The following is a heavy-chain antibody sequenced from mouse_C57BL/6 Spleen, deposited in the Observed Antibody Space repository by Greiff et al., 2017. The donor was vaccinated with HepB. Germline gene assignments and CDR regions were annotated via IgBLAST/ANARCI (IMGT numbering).Heavy chain of an antibody. J-gene: IGHJ1*03. CDR2: ISNLAYSI. CDR1: GFTFSDYG. D-gene: IGHD1-1*01. V-gene: IGHV5-15*01. CDR3: ATGYGSSWWYFDV. Sequence: EVQLVESGGGLVQPGGSLKLSCAASGFTFSDYGMAWVRQAPRKGPEWVAFISNLAYSIYYADTVTGRFTISRENAKNTLYLEMSSLRSEDTAMYYCATGYGSSWWYFDVWGTGTTVTVSS.